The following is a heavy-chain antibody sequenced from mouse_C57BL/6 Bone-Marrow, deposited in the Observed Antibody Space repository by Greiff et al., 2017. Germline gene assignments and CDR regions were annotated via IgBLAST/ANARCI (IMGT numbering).Heavy chain of an antibody. CDR3: ARWGYDGYYDYAMDY. J-gene: IGHJ4*01. Sequence: QVQLQQSGAELARPGASVKLSCKASGYTFTSYGISWVKQRTGQGLEWIGEIYPRGGNTYYNEKFKGKATLTADNASSTAYMGLRSLTSEDSAVYFCARWGYDGYYDYAMDYWGQGTSVTVSS. D-gene: IGHD2-3*01. CDR1: GYTFTSYG. V-gene: IGHV1-81*01. CDR2: IYPRGGNT.